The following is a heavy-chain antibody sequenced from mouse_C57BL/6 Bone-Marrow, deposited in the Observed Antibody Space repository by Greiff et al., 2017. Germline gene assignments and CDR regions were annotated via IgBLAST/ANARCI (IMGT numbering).Heavy chain of an antibody. V-gene: IGHV1-55*01. D-gene: IGHD1-1*01. J-gene: IGHJ4*01. Sequence: QVQLQQPGAELVKPGASVKMSCKASGYTFTSYWITWVKQRPGQGLEWIGDIYPGSGSTNYNEKFKSKATLTVDTSSSTAYMQLSSLTSEDSAVYYCAREGVVADYYAMDDWGQGTSVTVSS. CDR1: GYTFTSYW. CDR2: IYPGSGST. CDR3: AREGVVADYYAMDD.